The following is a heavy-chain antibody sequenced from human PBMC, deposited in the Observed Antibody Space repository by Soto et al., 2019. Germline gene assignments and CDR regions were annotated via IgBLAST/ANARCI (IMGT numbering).Heavy chain of an antibody. CDR2: IIPIFGTA. V-gene: IGHV1-69*13. CDR3: ARDSLGDYGHQYYFDY. CDR1: GGTFSSYA. D-gene: IGHD3-10*01. J-gene: IGHJ4*02. Sequence: GASVKLSCKASGGTFSSYAISWVRQAPGQGPEWMGGIIPIFGTANYAQKFQGRVTITADESTSTAYMELSSLRSEDTAVYYCARDSLGDYGHQYYFDYWGQGTLVTVSS.